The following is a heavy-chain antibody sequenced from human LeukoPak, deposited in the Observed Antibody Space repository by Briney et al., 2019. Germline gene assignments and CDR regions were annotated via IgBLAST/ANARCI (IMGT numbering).Heavy chain of an antibody. CDR1: GFTFSSYS. V-gene: IGHV3-48*01. Sequence: GGSLRLSCAASGFTFSSYSMNWVRQAPGKGLEWVSYISTSSTIYYADSVKGRFTISRDNSKNTLYLQMNSLRAEDTAVYYGARDSGDYGMDVWGQGTTVTVSS. J-gene: IGHJ6*02. CDR3: ARDSGDYGMDV. CDR2: ISTSSTI.